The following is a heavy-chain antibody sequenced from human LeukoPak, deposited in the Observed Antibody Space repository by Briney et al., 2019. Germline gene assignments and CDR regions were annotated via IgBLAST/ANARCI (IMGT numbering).Heavy chain of an antibody. J-gene: IGHJ6*02. V-gene: IGHV4-59*01. D-gene: IGHD3-3*01. CDR3: AGDIDDFIGMDV. CDR2: IYYSGST. CDR1: GGSISSYY. Sequence: ASETLSLTCTVSGGSISSYYWSWIRQPPGKGLEWIGYIYYSGSTNYNPSLKSRVTISVDTSKNQFSLKLSSVTAADTAVYYCAGDIDDFIGMDVWGQGTTVTVSS.